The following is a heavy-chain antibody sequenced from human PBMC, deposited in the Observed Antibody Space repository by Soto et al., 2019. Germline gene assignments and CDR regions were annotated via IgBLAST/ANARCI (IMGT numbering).Heavy chain of an antibody. V-gene: IGHV1-18*04. J-gene: IGHJ4*02. CDR1: GYTFTSYG. Sequence: ASVKVSCKASGYTFTSYGISWVRLAPGQGLEWMGWISAYNGNTNYAQKLQGRVTMTTDTSTSTAYMELRSLRSDDTAVYYCARGSADTAKGTNDYWGQGTLVTVSS. D-gene: IGHD5-18*01. CDR2: ISAYNGNT. CDR3: ARGSADTAKGTNDY.